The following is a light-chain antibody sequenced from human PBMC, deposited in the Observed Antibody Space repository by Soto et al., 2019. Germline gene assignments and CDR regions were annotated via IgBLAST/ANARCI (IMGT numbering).Light chain of an antibody. CDR3: QQSYSTPLWT. CDR1: QSISSY. CDR2: AAS. J-gene: IGKJ1*01. V-gene: IGKV1-39*01. Sequence: DIQMTQSPSSLSASVGDRVTITCRASQSISSYLNWYQQKLGKAPKLLIYAASSLQSGVPSRFSGSGSGTDFTLTISSLQPEDFATYYCQQSYSTPLWTFGQGTKVDIK.